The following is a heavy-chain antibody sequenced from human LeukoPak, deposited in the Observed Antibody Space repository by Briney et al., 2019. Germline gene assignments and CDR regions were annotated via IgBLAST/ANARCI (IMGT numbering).Heavy chain of an antibody. V-gene: IGHV1-2*02. J-gene: IGHJ5*02. CDR2: INPNSGGT. CDR3: AGGEATPGISQPHAWNWFDP. D-gene: IGHD6-13*01. CDR1: GYTFTGYY. Sequence: GASVKVSCKASGYTFTGYYMHWVRQAPGQGLEWMGWINPNSGGTNYAQKFQGRVTMTRDTSISTAYMELSRLRSDDTAVYYCAGGEATPGISQPHAWNWFDPWGQGTLVTVSS.